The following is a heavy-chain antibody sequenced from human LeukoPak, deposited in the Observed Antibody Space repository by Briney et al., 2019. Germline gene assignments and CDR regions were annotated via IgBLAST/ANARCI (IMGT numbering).Heavy chain of an antibody. CDR1: GFTFDDYG. V-gene: IGHV3-9*03. CDR3: GKAGCSSTTCYINS. Sequence: GRSLRLSCAASGFTFDDYGMHWVRQAPGKGLEWVSAISWNSGVTDYADSVKGRFTISRDNAKNSLYLQMNSLRAEDMALHYCGKAGCSSTTCYINSWGQGTLVTVSS. CDR2: ISWNSGVT. D-gene: IGHD2-2*02. J-gene: IGHJ4*02.